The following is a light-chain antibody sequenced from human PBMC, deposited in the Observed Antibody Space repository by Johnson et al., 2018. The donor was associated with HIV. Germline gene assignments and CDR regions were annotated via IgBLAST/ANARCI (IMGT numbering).Light chain of an antibody. CDR3: GTWDSSLNV. J-gene: IGLJ1*01. Sequence: QSVLTQPPSVSAAPGQKVTISCYGSSSNIGNNYVSWYQQFPGTAPKLLIYENNKRPSGIPDRFSGSKSGTSATLGITGLQTGDEADYYCGTWDSSLNVFGTGTKVTVL. CDR1: SSNIGNNY. V-gene: IGLV1-51*02. CDR2: ENN.